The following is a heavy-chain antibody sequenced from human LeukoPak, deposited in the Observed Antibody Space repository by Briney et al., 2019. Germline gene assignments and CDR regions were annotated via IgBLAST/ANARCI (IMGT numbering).Heavy chain of an antibody. D-gene: IGHD6-13*01. CDR1: GGSISSYY. V-gene: IGHV4-59*01. CDR2: IYYSGST. Sequence: SETLSLTCTVSGGSISSYYWSWIRQPPGKGLEWIGYIYYSGSTNYNPSLKSRVTISVDTSKNQFSLKLSSVTAADTAVYYCARVRGKGIVAARGAFDIWGQGTMVTVSS. CDR3: ARVRGKGIVAARGAFDI. J-gene: IGHJ3*02.